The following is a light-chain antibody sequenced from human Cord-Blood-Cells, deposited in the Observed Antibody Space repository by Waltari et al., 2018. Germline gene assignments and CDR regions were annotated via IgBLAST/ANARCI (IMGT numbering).Light chain of an antibody. CDR2: DVS. J-gene: IGLJ2*01. V-gene: IGLV2-14*01. CDR1: SSDVGGYNY. Sequence: QSALTQPASVSGSPGQSITISCTGTSSDVGGYNYVSWYQQHPGKAPKLMIYDVSNRPSVVSTRFTGANSGNTASLTISGVQAEDEADYSCSSYTSSSTVVFGGGTKLTVL. CDR3: SSYTSSSTVV.